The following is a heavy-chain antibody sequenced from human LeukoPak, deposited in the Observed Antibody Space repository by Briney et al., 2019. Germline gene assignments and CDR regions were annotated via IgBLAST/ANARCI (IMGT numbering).Heavy chain of an antibody. CDR1: GFTFSGSA. J-gene: IGHJ6*03. CDR2: IRSKANSYAT. CDR3: TRHGLVAPDYYYYMDV. Sequence: GGSLRLSCAASGFTFSGSAMHWVRQASGKGLEWVGRIRSKANSYATAYAASVKGRFTISRDDSKNTAYLQMNSLKTEDTAVYYCTRHGLVAPDYYYYMDVWGKGTTVTVSS. D-gene: IGHD2-21*01. V-gene: IGHV3-73*01.